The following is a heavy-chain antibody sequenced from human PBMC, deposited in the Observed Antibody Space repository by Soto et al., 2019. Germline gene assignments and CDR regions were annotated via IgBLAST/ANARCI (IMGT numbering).Heavy chain of an antibody. CDR2: MNPNSGNT. CDR1: GYTFTSYA. J-gene: IGHJ4*02. Sequence: ASVNVSCKASGYTFTSYAINWVRQATGQGLEWMGWMNPNSGNTGYAQKFQGRVTMTRNTSISTAYMELSSLRSEDTAVYYCARSPIAARRARRTDYWGKGTLVTVSS. V-gene: IGHV1-8*01. D-gene: IGHD6-6*01. CDR3: ARSPIAARRARRTDY.